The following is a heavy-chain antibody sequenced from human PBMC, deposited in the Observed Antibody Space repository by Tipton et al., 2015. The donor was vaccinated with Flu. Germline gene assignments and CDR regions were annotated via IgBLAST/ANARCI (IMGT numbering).Heavy chain of an antibody. J-gene: IGHJ4*02. Sequence: PGLVKPSGTLSLTCTVSGGSISSYYWSWIRQPPGKGLEWIGYIYYSGSTNYNPSLKSRVTISVDTSKNQFSLKLSSVTAADTAVYYCARAPDSIVGATVFDYWGQGTLVTVSS. CDR2: IYYSGST. V-gene: IGHV4-59*01. CDR1: GGSISSYY. CDR3: ARAPDSIVGATVFDY. D-gene: IGHD1-26*01.